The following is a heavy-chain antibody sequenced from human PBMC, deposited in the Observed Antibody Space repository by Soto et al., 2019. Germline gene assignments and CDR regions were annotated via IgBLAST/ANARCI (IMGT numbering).Heavy chain of an antibody. D-gene: IGHD4-17*01. CDR3: ANIVGDLVLSSDS. V-gene: IGHV4-59*01. CDR1: GGSISSYY. CDR2: IFYSGIT. Sequence: QVQLQESGQGLVKPAETLSLTCTVSGGSISSYYWSWILQPPGKGLEWIGFIFYSGITSYNPSLKRRVTLSIDTCEYLFSMKLNSVSAADTAVYYCANIVGDLVLSSDSWGPGNLVAVSS. J-gene: IGHJ5*01.